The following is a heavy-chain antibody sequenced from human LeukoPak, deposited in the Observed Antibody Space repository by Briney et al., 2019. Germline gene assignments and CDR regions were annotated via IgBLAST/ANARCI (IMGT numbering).Heavy chain of an antibody. Sequence: GALVTVSCKASGYTFTSYYMHWVRQAPGQGLEWMGIINPSGGSTSYAQKFQGRVTMTRDTSTSTVYMELSSLRSEDTAVYYCARAYWDYYDSSGPYYFDYWGQGTLVTASS. CDR1: GYTFTSYY. CDR3: ARAYWDYYDSSGPYYFDY. CDR2: INPSGGST. J-gene: IGHJ4*02. V-gene: IGHV1-46*01. D-gene: IGHD3-22*01.